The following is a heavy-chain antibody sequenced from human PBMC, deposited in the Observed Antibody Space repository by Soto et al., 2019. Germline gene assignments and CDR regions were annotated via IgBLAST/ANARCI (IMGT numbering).Heavy chain of an antibody. D-gene: IGHD2-2*01. V-gene: IGHV3-33*01. J-gene: IGHJ6*02. CDR3: ARDSLRYCISTSCDAGMDV. CDR1: GFTFSSYG. CDR2: IWDDGSNK. Sequence: QVQLVESGGGVVQPGRSLRLSCAASGFTFSSYGMHWVRQAPGKGLEWVAVIWDDGSNKYYADSVKGRFTISRDNSKNTLSLQMNSLRAEDTAVYYCARDSLRYCISTSCDAGMDVWGQGTTVTVSS.